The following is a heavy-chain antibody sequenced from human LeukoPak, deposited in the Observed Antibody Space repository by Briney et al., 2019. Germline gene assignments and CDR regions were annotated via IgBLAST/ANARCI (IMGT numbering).Heavy chain of an antibody. Sequence: ASVKVSCKASGGTFSSYAISWVRQAPGQGLEWMGGIIPIFGTANYTQKFQGRVTITTDESTSTAYMELSSLRSEDTAVYYCARDPHSGLRPRGFDYWGQGTLVTVSS. CDR3: ARDPHSGLRPRGFDY. CDR1: GGTFSSYA. D-gene: IGHD3-16*01. V-gene: IGHV1-69*05. J-gene: IGHJ4*02. CDR2: IIPIFGTA.